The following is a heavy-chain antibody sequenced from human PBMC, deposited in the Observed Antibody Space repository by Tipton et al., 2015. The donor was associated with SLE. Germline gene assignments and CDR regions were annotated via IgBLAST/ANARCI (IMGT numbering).Heavy chain of an antibody. V-gene: IGHV3-30*18. CDR3: AKPNLPGVRWLVREYFQH. J-gene: IGHJ1*01. Sequence: SLRLSCAASGFTFSSYGMHWVRQAPGKGLEWVAVIWYDGSNKYYADSVKGRFTISRDNSKNTLYLQMNSLRAEDTAVYYCAKPNLPGVRWLVREYFQHWGQGTLVTVSS. D-gene: IGHD6-19*01. CDR2: IWYDGSNK. CDR1: GFTFSSYG.